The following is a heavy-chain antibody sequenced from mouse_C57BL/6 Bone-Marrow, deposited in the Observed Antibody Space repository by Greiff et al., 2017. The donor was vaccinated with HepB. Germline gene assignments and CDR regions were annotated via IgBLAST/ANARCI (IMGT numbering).Heavy chain of an antibody. CDR3: TTGYFDV. V-gene: IGHV14-4*01. CDR1: GFNIKDYY. Sequence: EVQLMESGAELVRPGASVKLSCTASGFNIKDYYMHWVKQRPEHGLEWIGWIDPENGDTEYASKFQGKATITADTSSNTAYLPLSSLTSEDTAVYYCTTGYFDVWGTGTTVTVSS. CDR2: IDPENGDT. J-gene: IGHJ1*03.